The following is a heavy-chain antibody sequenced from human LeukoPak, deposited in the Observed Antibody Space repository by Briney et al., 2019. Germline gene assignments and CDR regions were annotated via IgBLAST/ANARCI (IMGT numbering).Heavy chain of an antibody. D-gene: IGHD2-2*01. J-gene: IGHJ4*02. V-gene: IGHV4-59*01. CDR2: IYYSGST. CDR3: ARAAVPYYFDY. Sequence: SETLSLTCTVSGGSISSYYWSRIRQPPGKGLEWIGYIYYSGSTNYNPSLKSRVTISVDTSKNQFSLKLSSVTAADTAVYYCARAAVPYYFDYWGQGTLVTVSS. CDR1: GGSISSYY.